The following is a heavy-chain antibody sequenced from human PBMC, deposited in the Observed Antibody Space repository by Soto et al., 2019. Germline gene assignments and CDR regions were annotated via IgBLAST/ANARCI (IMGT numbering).Heavy chain of an antibody. CDR1: GFTFSSYA. CDR3: AILETRDYYYMDV. Sequence: PGGSLRLSCAASGFTFSSYAMHWVRQAPGKGLEYVSAISSNGGSTYYANSVKGRFTISRDNSKNTLYLQMGSLRAEDMAVYYCAILETRDYYYMDVWGKGTTVTVSS. V-gene: IGHV3-64*01. CDR2: ISSNGGST. J-gene: IGHJ6*03.